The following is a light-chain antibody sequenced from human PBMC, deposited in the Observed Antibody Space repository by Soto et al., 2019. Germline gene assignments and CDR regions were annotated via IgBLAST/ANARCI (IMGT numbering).Light chain of an antibody. CDR2: DAS. CDR3: QQRSDWPSLT. J-gene: IGKJ4*01. CDR1: QSVGSY. Sequence: EIVLIQSPATLSLSPGERATLSCRASQSVGSYLAWYQHKPGQAPSLLISDASNRATGIPARFSGSVSETDFTLTISSLEPEDSAVYFCQQRSDWPSLTFGGGTKVDIK. V-gene: IGKV3-11*01.